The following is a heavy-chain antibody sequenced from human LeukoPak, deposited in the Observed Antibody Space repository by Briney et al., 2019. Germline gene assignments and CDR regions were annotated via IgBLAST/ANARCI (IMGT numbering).Heavy chain of an antibody. Sequence: ASVKVSCKASGYTFTSYDINWVRQATGQGLEWMGWMSPNSGNTGYAQKFQGRVTITRNTSISTAYMELSSLRSEDTAVYYCARAPISGSYLVDYWGQGTLVTVSS. J-gene: IGHJ4*02. V-gene: IGHV1-8*03. CDR2: MSPNSGNT. CDR3: ARAPISGSYLVDY. D-gene: IGHD1-26*01. CDR1: GYTFTSYD.